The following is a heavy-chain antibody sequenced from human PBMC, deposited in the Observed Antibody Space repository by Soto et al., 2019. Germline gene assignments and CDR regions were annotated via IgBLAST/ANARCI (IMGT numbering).Heavy chain of an antibody. Sequence: QVQLVESGGGVVQPGRSLRLSCAASGFTFSSYGMHWVRQAPGKGLEWVAVIYAGSNKYYADSVKGRFTISRDNSKNTLNLQMNSLRAEDTAVYYCAKEVWSGPMDVWGQGTTVTVSS. V-gene: IGHV3-30*18. CDR2: IYAGSNK. J-gene: IGHJ6*02. CDR1: GFTFSSYG. CDR3: AKEVWSGPMDV. D-gene: IGHD3-3*01.